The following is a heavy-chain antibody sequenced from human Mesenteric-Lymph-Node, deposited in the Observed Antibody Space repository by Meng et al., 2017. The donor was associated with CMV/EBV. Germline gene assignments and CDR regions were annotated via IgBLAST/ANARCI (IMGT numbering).Heavy chain of an antibody. V-gene: IGHV4-31*02. CDR2: RYYSGST. J-gene: IGHJ4*02. Sequence: VSGDSISSGAYYWSWIRQHPGKDLEWIGYRYYSGSTYYNPSLKSRLSISIDTTKNHFSLQLTSVTAADTAVYYCARDSSYGYGTFDYWGQGTLVTVSS. CDR3: ARDSSYGYGTFDY. CDR1: GDSISSGAYY. D-gene: IGHD5-18*01.